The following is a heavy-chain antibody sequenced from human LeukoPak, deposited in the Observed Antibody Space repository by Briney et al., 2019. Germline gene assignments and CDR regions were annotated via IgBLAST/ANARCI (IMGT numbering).Heavy chain of an antibody. D-gene: IGHD5-24*01. V-gene: IGHV1-69*04. CDR2: IIPIFGIA. J-gene: IGHJ6*04. CDR1: GGTFSSYA. Sequence: SVKVSCKASGGTFSSYAISWVRQAPGQGLEWMGRIIPIFGIANYAQKFQGRVTITADKSTSTAYMELSSLRSEDTAVYYCARDRATRDGYNQAFYAMDVWGKGTTVTVSS. CDR3: ARDRATRDGYNQAFYAMDV.